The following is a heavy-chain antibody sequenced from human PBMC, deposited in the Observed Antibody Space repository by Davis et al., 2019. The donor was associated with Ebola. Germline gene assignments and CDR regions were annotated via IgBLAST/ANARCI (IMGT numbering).Heavy chain of an antibody. CDR3: ARDYYGSGSYPYHYYMDV. V-gene: IGHV1-18*04. Sequence: ASVKVSCKASGYTFTSYGISWVRQAPGQGLEWMGWISAYNGNTNYAQKLQGRVTMTTDTSASTAYMELRSLRSDDTAVYYCARDYYGSGSYPYHYYMDVWGKGTTVTVSS. CDR1: GYTFTSYG. D-gene: IGHD3-10*01. J-gene: IGHJ6*03. CDR2: ISAYNGNT.